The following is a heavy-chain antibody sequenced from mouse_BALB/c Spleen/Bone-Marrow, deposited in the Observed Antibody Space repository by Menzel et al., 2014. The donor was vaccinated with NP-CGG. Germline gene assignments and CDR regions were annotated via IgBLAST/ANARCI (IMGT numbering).Heavy chain of an antibody. CDR1: GYAFTDYL. CDR2: INPGSGST. J-gene: IGHJ2*01. CDR3: ARHDGYFDY. V-gene: IGHV1-54*01. Sequence: VQLQQSGAELVRPGTSVKVSCKASGYAFTDYLMEWLKQRPGQGLEWIGVINPGSGSTNYNEKFEDKATLTADKSSSTAYMQLSSLTSDDSAVYFCARHDGYFDYWGQGTILTVSS. D-gene: IGHD2-3*01.